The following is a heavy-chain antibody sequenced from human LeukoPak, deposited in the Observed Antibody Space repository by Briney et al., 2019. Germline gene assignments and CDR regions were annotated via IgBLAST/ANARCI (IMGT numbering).Heavy chain of an antibody. D-gene: IGHD6-13*01. Sequence: PSETLSLTCTVSGGSISSHYWSWIRQPPGKGLEWIGYIYYSGSTNYNPSLKSRVTISLDTSKNQFSLKLSSVTAADTAVYYCANLNSSSDAFDIWGQGTMVTVSS. V-gene: IGHV4-59*11. CDR2: IYYSGST. CDR1: GGSISSHY. CDR3: ANLNSSSDAFDI. J-gene: IGHJ3*02.